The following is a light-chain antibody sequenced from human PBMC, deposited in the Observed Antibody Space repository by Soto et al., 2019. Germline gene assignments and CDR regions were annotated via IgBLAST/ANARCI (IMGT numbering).Light chain of an antibody. Sequence: SYELTQPRSVSVAPGQTASITCGGNNFGRKSVHWYQQKPGQAPVLVVFEDSDRPSGIPERFFGSNSGNTATLTISRVEAGDEAHYYCQVWDSATDHYLFGTGTKVTVL. CDR2: EDS. CDR1: NFGRKS. V-gene: IGLV3-21*02. CDR3: QVWDSATDHYL. J-gene: IGLJ1*01.